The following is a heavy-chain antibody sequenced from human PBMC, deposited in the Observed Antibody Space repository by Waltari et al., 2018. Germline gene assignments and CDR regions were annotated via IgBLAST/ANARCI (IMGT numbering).Heavy chain of an antibody. J-gene: IGHJ4*02. D-gene: IGHD3-22*01. V-gene: IGHV3-48*04. CDR1: GFTFSSYS. CDR2: ISSSSSTI. Sequence: EVQLVESGGGLVQPGGSLRLSCAASGFTFSSYSMNWVRQAPGKGLEWVSYISSSSSTIYYADSVKGRFTISRDNAKNSLYLQMNSLRAEDTAVYYCASIAGATYYYDSSGNGAFDYWGQGTLVTVSS. CDR3: ASIAGATYYYDSSGNGAFDY.